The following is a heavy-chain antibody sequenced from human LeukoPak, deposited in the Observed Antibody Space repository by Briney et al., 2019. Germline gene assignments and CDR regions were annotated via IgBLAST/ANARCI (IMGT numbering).Heavy chain of an antibody. CDR2: IHHDGTKE. Sequence: GGSLRLSCTASGFTFTTFGYHWVRQAPGKGLEWVSIIHHDGTKENFAESVKGRFTISRDPSRNTLYLHMSNLRAEDTAMYYCARDFTYGSLDYRGQGTPVTVSS. D-gene: IGHD1-14*01. V-gene: IGHV3-33*01. J-gene: IGHJ4*02. CDR1: GFTFTTFG. CDR3: ARDFTYGSLDY.